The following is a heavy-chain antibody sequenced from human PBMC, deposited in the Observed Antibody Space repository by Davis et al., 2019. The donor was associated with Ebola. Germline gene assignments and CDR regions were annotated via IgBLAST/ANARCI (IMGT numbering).Heavy chain of an antibody. D-gene: IGHD6-6*01. V-gene: IGHV3-74*01. J-gene: IGHJ4*02. CDR2: INSDGSST. CDR1: GFTFSSYA. Sequence: GESLKISCAASGFTFSSYAMSWVRQAPGKGLVWVSRINSDGSSTSYADSVKGRFTISRDNAKNTLYLQMNSLRAEDTAVYYCVKGDFVAARPGTYWGQGTLVTVSS. CDR3: VKGDFVAARPGTY.